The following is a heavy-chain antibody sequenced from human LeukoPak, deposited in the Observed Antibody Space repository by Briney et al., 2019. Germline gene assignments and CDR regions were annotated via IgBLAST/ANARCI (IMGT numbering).Heavy chain of an antibody. CDR1: GYSISSGYY. Sequence: PSETLSLTCTVSGYSISSGYYWGWIRQPPGKGLEWIGSIYHSGSTYYNPSLKSRVTISVDTSKNQFSLKLSSVTAADTAVYYCARYGSGSYSIYWGQGILVTVSS. V-gene: IGHV4-38-2*02. CDR2: IYHSGST. J-gene: IGHJ4*02. CDR3: ARYGSGSYSIY. D-gene: IGHD3-10*01.